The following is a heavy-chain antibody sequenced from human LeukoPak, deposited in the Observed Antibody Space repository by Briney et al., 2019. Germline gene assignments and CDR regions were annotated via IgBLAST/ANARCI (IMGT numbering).Heavy chain of an antibody. CDR1: GGSISSYY. V-gene: IGHV4-59*01. J-gene: IGHJ6*03. CDR3: AREVRYFYYMDV. CDR2: IYYSGST. Sequence: KPSETLSLTCTVSGGSISSYYWSWLRQPPGKGLEWVGYIYYSGSTNYNPSLKSRVTISVDTSKNQFSLKLSSVTAADTAVYYCAREVRYFYYMDVWGKGTTVTVSS.